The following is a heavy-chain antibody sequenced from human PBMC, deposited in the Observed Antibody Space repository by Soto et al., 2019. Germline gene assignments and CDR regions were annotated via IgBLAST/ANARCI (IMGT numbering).Heavy chain of an antibody. CDR2: TYYRSKWYN. CDR3: ARDRGSAAGSYYYYGMDV. V-gene: IGHV6-1*01. Sequence: SQTLSLTCAISVDSVSSNSAAWNWIRQSPSRGLEWLGRTYYRSKWYNDYAVSVKSRITINPDTSKNQFSLQLNSVTPEDTAVYYCARDRGSAAGSYYYYGMDVWGQGTTVTVSS. J-gene: IGHJ6*02. CDR1: VDSVSSNSAA. D-gene: IGHD6-13*01.